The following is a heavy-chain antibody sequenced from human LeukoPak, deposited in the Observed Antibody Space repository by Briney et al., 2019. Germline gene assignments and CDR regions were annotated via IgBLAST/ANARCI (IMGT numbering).Heavy chain of an antibody. CDR2: IHYTGNT. V-gene: IGHV4-59*02. D-gene: IGHD3-10*01. CDR3: ARGYGSGSYNNFNQ. Sequence: SETLSLTCTVSDASVRGYYWSWIRQPPGKGPEWIGYIHYTGNTDYNPSLTSRVTMSVDTSKNQFSLMLTSVTAAGTAVYYCARGYGSGSYNNFNQWGQGLLVAASS. J-gene: IGHJ4*02. CDR1: DASVRGYY.